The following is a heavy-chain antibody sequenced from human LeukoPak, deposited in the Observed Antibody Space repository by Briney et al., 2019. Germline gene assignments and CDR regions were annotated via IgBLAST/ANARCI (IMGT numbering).Heavy chain of an antibody. CDR1: GGSISSYC. Sequence: PSETLSLTCTVSGGSISSYCWSWIRQPAGKGLEWIGRIYTSGSTNYNPSLKSRVTMSVDTSKNQFSLKLSSVTAADTAVYYCARVPRGAVAQHWYFDLWGRGTLVTVSS. CDR3: ARVPRGAVAQHWYFDL. V-gene: IGHV4-4*07. D-gene: IGHD6-19*01. J-gene: IGHJ2*01. CDR2: IYTSGST.